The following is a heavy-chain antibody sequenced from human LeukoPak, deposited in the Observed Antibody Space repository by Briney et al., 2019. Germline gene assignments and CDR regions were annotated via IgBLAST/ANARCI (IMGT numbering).Heavy chain of an antibody. CDR1: GGSISSGSYY. CDR3: ARGWVPAFGYYDILTATGYYYMDV. V-gene: IGHV4-61*02. D-gene: IGHD3-9*01. CDR2: IYTSGST. Sequence: TPSQALSLTCTVSGGSISSGSYYWSWIRQPAGKGLEWIGRIYTSGSTNYNPSLKSRVTISVDTSKNQFSLKLSSVTAADTAVYYCARGWVPAFGYYDILTATGYYYMDVWGKGTTVTVSS. J-gene: IGHJ6*03.